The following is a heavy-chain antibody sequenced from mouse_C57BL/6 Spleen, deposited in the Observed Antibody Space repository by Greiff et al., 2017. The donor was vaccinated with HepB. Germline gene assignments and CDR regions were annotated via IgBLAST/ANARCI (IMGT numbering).Heavy chain of an antibody. Sequence: QVQLQQSGPELVKPGASVKISCKASGYAFSSSWMNWVKQRPGKGLEWIGRIYPGDGDTNYNGKFKGKATLTADKSSSTAYMQLSSLTSEDSAVYFCARKGLSGSPYYAMDYWGQGTSVTVSS. CDR3: ARKGLSGSPYYAMDY. CDR1: GYAFSSSW. J-gene: IGHJ4*01. V-gene: IGHV1-82*01. D-gene: IGHD1-1*01. CDR2: IYPGDGDT.